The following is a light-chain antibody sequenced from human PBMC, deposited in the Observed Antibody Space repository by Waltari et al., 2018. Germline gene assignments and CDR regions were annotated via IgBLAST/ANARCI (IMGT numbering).Light chain of an antibody. J-gene: IGKJ1*01. CDR3: QQYNTYWET. CDR1: KSISDW. V-gene: IGKV1-5*03. CDR2: RAS. Sequence: DIQVTQSPSTLSASIGDRVTITCRASKSISDWLAWYQQKPGRAPKLLIHRASYLETGVPSRFSGSGSGTEFTLTISSLQPDDSATYFCQQYNTYWETFGQGTKVEIK.